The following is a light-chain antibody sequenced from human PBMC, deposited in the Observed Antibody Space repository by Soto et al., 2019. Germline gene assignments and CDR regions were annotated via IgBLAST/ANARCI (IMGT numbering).Light chain of an antibody. V-gene: IGKV3-15*01. CDR3: QQYNNWPIT. CDR1: KSVRIN. Sequence: IVMKESPATVAVSRVERAARVCGARKSVRINGARYQQRKGQGPRIFGDGACARASGIPYRVSGSGSGTEFTLTISSLQSEDLAVYYCQQYNNWPITFGQGTRLEIK. J-gene: IGKJ5*01. CDR2: GAC.